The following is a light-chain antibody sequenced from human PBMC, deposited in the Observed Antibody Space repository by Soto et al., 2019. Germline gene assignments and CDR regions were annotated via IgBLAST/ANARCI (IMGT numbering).Light chain of an antibody. CDR2: GAS. J-gene: IGKJ4*01. CDR3: QQYNNWPPLT. Sequence: EIVMTQSPATLSVSPGERATLSCRASQSVSSSVAWYQQKPGQAPRLLIFGASTRATGIPDRFSGSGSGTEFTLTISSLQSEDCAVYYCQQYNNWPPLTFGGGTKVDIK. CDR1: QSVSSS. V-gene: IGKV3-15*01.